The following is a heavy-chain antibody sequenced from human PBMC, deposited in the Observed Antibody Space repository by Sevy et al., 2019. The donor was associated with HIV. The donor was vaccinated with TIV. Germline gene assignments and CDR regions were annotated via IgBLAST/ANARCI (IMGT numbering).Heavy chain of an antibody. CDR1: GFTFSSYA. J-gene: IGHJ4*02. CDR3: ARGGGYCGGDCYSIDY. Sequence: GGSLRLSCAASGFTFSSYAMSWVRQAPGKGLEWVSAISGGGGSTFYADSVKGRFTISRDNSKDTLFLQMNSLTPEDTAVYYCARGGGYCGGDCYSIDYWGQGALVTVSS. CDR2: ISGGGGST. D-gene: IGHD2-21*02. V-gene: IGHV3-23*01.